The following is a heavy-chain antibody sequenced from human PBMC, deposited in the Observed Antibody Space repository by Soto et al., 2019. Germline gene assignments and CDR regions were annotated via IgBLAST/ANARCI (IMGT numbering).Heavy chain of an antibody. J-gene: IGHJ4*02. Sequence: EVQVVESGGGLVQPGGSLRLSCAASGFSLSSYYMSWFRQAPGKGLEWVSVIYRGGDIYYADSVQGRFTTSRDISRNSLDLQMNSLRVEDTAVYYCARDRRDGDTIWGQGAVVTVSS. CDR2: IYRGGDI. D-gene: IGHD3-3*01. V-gene: IGHV3-66*01. CDR3: ARDRRDGDTI. CDR1: GFSLSSYY.